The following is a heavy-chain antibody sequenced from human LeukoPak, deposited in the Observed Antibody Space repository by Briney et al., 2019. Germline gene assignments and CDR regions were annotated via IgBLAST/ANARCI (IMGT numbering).Heavy chain of an antibody. CDR3: ARDGGMDV. Sequence: ASVTVSCKASGYTFSGYYMHWVRQAPGQGLDWMGWINPNDGGTNSAQKFQGRVTMTRDTSISTVYLDLSRLTSDDTAVYYCARDGGMDVWGQGTTVIVSS. CDR2: INPNDGGT. CDR1: GYTFSGYY. V-gene: IGHV1-2*02. J-gene: IGHJ6*02.